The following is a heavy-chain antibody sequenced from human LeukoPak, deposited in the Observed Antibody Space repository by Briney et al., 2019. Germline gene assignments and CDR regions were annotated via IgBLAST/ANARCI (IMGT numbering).Heavy chain of an antibody. V-gene: IGHV4-39*01. Sequence: PSETLSLTCTVSGGSISSSSYYWGWVRQPPGKGLEWIGSIYYSGSTYYNPSLKSRVTISVDTSKNQFSLKLSSVTAADTAVYYCARLPIRLWQRLYYFDYWGQGTLVTVSS. D-gene: IGHD5-18*01. CDR3: ARLPIRLWQRLYYFDY. J-gene: IGHJ4*02. CDR1: GGSISSSSYY. CDR2: IYYSGST.